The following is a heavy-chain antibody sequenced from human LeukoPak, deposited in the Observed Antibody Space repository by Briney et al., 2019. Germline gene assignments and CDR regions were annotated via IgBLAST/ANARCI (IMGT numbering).Heavy chain of an antibody. J-gene: IGHJ4*02. CDR3: ARKAGGYSYGPLDY. Sequence: GGSLRLSCAASGFTFSSYWMHWVRQAPGKGLVWVSRINSDGSSTSYADSVKGRFTISRDNAKNTLYLQMNSLRAGDTAVYYCARKAGGYSYGPLDYWGQGTLVTVSS. D-gene: IGHD5-18*01. CDR1: GFTFSSYW. V-gene: IGHV3-74*01. CDR2: INSDGSST.